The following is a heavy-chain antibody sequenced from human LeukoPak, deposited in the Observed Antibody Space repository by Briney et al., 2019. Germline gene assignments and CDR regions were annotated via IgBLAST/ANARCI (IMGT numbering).Heavy chain of an antibody. V-gene: IGHV4-34*01. CDR1: GGSPSGYY. Sequence: SETLSLTCAVSGGSPSGYYWTWIRQPPGKGLEWIGEINHSGSTNYNPSLKSRVTISVDTSKNQFSLKLSSVTAADTAVYYCAREGVGATTYNWFDPWGQGTLVTVSS. J-gene: IGHJ5*02. CDR3: AREGVGATTYNWFDP. CDR2: INHSGST. D-gene: IGHD1-26*01.